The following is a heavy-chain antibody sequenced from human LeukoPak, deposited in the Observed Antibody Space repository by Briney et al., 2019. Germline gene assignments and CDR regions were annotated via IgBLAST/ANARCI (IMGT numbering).Heavy chain of an antibody. CDR2: ISGSGGST. V-gene: IGHV3-23*01. J-gene: IGHJ4*02. D-gene: IGHD3-10*01. CDR1: GFTFSSYA. Sequence: PGGSLRLSCAASGFTFSSYAMSWVRQAPGKGLEWVSAISGSGGSTYYADSVKGRFTISRDNSKNTLYPQMNSLRAEDTAVYYCAKVVELLWFGELLQNFDYWGQGTLVTVSS. CDR3: AKVVELLWFGELLQNFDY.